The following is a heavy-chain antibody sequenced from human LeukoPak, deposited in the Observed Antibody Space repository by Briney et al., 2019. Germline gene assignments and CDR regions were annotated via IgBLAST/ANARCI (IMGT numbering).Heavy chain of an antibody. CDR1: GGSISSYY. Sequence: SETLSLTCTVSGGSISSYYWSWIRQPPGKGLEWIGYIYYSGSTNYNPSLKSRVTISVDTSKNQFSLKLSSVTAADTAVYYCARGALGWRSYYFDYWGQGTLVTVSS. D-gene: IGHD6-19*01. J-gene: IGHJ4*02. V-gene: IGHV4-59*01. CDR2: IYYSGST. CDR3: ARGALGWRSYYFDY.